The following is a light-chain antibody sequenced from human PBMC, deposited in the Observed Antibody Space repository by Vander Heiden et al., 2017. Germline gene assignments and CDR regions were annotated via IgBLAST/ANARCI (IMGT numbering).Light chain of an antibody. CDR2: AAS. Sequence: QMTQSPSSLSASVGDRVTITCRASQTIGTYLNWYRQKPGKAPNLLISAASNLESGVPSRFSGTGSGTDFTLTINSLQPEDFATYYCQHSHTTPWTFGQGTKVEIK. CDR3: QHSHTTPWT. V-gene: IGKV1-39*01. J-gene: IGKJ1*01. CDR1: QTIGTY.